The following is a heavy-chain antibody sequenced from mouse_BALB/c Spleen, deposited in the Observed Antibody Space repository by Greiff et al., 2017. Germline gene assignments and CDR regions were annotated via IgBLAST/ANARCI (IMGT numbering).Heavy chain of an antibody. D-gene: IGHD2-10*01. J-gene: IGHJ4*01. CDR3: ATAYYGNQYYYAMDY. V-gene: IGHV2-5-1*01. CDR1: GFSLTSYG. CDR2: IWRGGST. Sequence: VMLVESGPSLVQPSQSLSITCTVSGFSLTSYGVHWVRQSPGKGLEWLGVIWRGGSTDYNAAFMSRLSITKDNSKSQVFFKMNSLQADDTAIYYCATAYYGNQYYYAMDYWGQGTSVTVSS.